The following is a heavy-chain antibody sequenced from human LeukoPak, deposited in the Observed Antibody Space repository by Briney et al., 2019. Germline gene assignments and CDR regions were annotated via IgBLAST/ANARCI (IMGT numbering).Heavy chain of an antibody. CDR2: INYSGST. Sequence: PSETLSLTCTVSGGSISSYYWSWIRQPPGKGLEWIGYINYSGSTNYNPSLKSRVTISVDTSKNQFSLKLSSVTAADTAVYYCARGSSSWLDYYMDVWGKGTTVTVSS. CDR3: ARGSSSWLDYYMDV. V-gene: IGHV4-59*12. D-gene: IGHD6-13*01. J-gene: IGHJ6*03. CDR1: GGSISSYY.